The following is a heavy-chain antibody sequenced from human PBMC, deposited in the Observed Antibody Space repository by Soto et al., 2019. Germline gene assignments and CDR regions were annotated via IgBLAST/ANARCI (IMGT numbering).Heavy chain of an antibody. Sequence: RASVKVSCKASGYTFTGYYMHWVRQAPGQGLEWMGWINPNSGGTNYAQKFQGWVTMTRDTSISTAYMELSRLRSDDTAVYYCARDQPFYDFWSGYQPQYGMDVWGQGTTVTVSS. CDR3: ARDQPFYDFWSGYQPQYGMDV. CDR1: GYTFTGYY. CDR2: INPNSGGT. J-gene: IGHJ6*02. D-gene: IGHD3-3*01. V-gene: IGHV1-2*04.